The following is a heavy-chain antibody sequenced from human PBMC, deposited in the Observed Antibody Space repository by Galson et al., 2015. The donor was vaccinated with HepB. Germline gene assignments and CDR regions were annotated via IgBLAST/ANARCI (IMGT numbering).Heavy chain of an antibody. CDR1: GFTFSSYW. D-gene: IGHD5-18*01. J-gene: IGHJ4*02. V-gene: IGHV3-74*01. CDR3: ARVRRYSYGYVDY. CDR2: INSDGSST. Sequence: SLRLSCAASGFTFSSYWMHWVRQAPGKGLVWVSRINSDGSSTSYADSVKGRFTISRDNAKNTLYLQMNSLRAEDTAVYYCARVRRYSYGYVDYWGQGTLVTVSS.